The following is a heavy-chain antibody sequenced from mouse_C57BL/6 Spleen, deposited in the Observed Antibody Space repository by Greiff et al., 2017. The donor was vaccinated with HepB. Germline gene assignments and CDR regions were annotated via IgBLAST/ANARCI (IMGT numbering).Heavy chain of an antibody. Sequence: EVKLQESGGGLVKPGGSLKLSCAASGFTFSSYTMSWVRQTPEKRLEWVATISGGGGNTYYPDSVKGRFTISRDNAKNTLYLQMSSLRSEDTALYYCASLYYYGFAYWGQGTLVTVSA. J-gene: IGHJ3*01. CDR1: GFTFSSYT. CDR3: ASLYYYGFAY. V-gene: IGHV5-9*01. D-gene: IGHD1-1*01. CDR2: ISGGGGNT.